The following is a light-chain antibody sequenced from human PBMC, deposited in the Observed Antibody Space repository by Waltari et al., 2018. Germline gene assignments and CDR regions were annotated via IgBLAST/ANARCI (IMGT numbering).Light chain of an antibody. J-gene: IGKJ4*01. Sequence: EIVLTQSPATLSLSPGERATLSCRASQNVNNFLNWYQQKPGQATRLLIYDASNRPTGVPDRFSGSGSGTDFTLTISRRDPEDFGVYYCQQGSDSLTFGGGTKVEI. CDR1: QNVNNF. CDR3: QQGSDSLT. V-gene: IGKV3-11*01. CDR2: DAS.